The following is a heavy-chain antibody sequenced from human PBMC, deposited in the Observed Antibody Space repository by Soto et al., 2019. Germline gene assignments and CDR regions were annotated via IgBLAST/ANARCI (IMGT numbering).Heavy chain of an antibody. J-gene: IGHJ4*02. Sequence: SLRLSCSPSAFTFSTNCIHWVRQGPGKGLEWVAVIAYDGSNKYYAESGKGRFTITRDNSKNTLYLQMNSLRAEDTAVYYCATRNFDYWGKGTLVTVSS. CDR3: ATRNFDY. V-gene: IGHV3-30*03. CDR1: AFTFSTNC. D-gene: IGHD6-6*01. CDR2: IAYDGSNK.